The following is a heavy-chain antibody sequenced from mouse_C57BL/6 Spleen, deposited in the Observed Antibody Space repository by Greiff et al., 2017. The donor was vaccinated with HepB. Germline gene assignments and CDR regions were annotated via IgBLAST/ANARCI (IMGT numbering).Heavy chain of an antibody. V-gene: IGHV5-4*03. D-gene: IGHD1-1*01. CDR2: ISDGGSYT. Sequence: EVMLVESGGGLVKPGGSLKLSCAASGFTFSSYAMSWVRQTPEKRLEWVATISDGGSYTYYPDNVKGRFTISRDNAKNNLYLQMSHLKSEDTAMYYCARNRSSCYWYFDVWGTGTTVTVSS. CDR3: ARNRSSCYWYFDV. CDR1: GFTFSSYA. J-gene: IGHJ1*03.